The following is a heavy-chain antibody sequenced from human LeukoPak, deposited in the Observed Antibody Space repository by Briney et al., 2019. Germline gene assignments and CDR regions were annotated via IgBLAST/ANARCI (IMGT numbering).Heavy chain of an antibody. CDR2: ISGSGSGGST. V-gene: IGHV3-23*01. Sequence: GGSLRLSCAASGFTFSSSALSWVRQAPGKGLEWVSNISGSGSGGSTHYADSVKGRFTISGDNSKNTLYLQMNSLRAEDTAVYYCAKSGYNRFDYWGQGTLVTVSS. CDR1: GFTFSSSA. J-gene: IGHJ4*02. D-gene: IGHD5-24*01. CDR3: AKSGYNRFDY.